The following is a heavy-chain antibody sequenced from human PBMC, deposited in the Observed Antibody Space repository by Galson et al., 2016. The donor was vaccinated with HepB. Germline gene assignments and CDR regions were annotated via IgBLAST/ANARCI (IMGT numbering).Heavy chain of an antibody. V-gene: IGHV3-9*02. CDR1: GFTSNDQA. CDR3: GKDMSPGGMDV. Sequence: SLRLSCAASGFTSNDQAMHWVRLAPGRGLEWVSGIYWRSNAMDYADSVKGRFTISRDNAKNSLYLQMNSLRTEDTALYFCGKDMSPGGMDVWGQGTTVTVSS. J-gene: IGHJ6*02. CDR2: IYWRSNAM.